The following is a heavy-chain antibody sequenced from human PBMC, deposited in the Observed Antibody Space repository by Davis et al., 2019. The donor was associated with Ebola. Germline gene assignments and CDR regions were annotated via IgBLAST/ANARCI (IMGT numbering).Heavy chain of an antibody. CDR2: IYSGDTT. CDR1: GFTFSSKY. Sequence: GESPKISCAASGFTFSSKYMTWVRQAPGKGLEWVSLIYSGDTTSYADSVKGRFTVSRDNSKNTLYLHMSSLRAEDTAVYYSARDSGNYYDENYYFDYWGQGTLVTVSS. V-gene: IGHV3-53*01. CDR3: ARDSGNYYDENYYFDY. D-gene: IGHD1-26*01. J-gene: IGHJ4*02.